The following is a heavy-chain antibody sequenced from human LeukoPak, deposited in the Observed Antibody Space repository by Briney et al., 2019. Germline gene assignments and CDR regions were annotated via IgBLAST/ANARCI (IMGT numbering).Heavy chain of an antibody. CDR2: ISYDGSNK. V-gene: IGHV3-30-3*01. CDR1: GFTFSSYA. J-gene: IGHJ4*02. Sequence: GGSLRLSCAASGFTFSSYAMHWVRQAPGKGLEWVAVISYDGSNKYYADSVKGRFTISRDNSKNTLYLQMNSLRAEDTAVYYCARASSGWTELFDYWGQGTLVTVSP. D-gene: IGHD6-19*01. CDR3: ARASSGWTELFDY.